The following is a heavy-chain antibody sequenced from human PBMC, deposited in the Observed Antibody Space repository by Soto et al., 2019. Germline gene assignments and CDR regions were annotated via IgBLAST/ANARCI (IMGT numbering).Heavy chain of an antibody. Sequence: GGSLILSCAASGFTFSSYAMHWVRQAPGKGLEYVSAISSNGGSTYYANSVKGRFTISRDNSKNTLYLQMGSLRAEDMAVYYCARDVKDYYYYMDVWGKGTTVTVSS. V-gene: IGHV3-64*01. J-gene: IGHJ6*03. CDR1: GFTFSSYA. CDR2: ISSNGGST. CDR3: ARDVKDYYYYMDV.